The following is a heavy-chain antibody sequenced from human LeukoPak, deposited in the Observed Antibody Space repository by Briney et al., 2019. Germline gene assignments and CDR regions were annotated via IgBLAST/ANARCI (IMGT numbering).Heavy chain of an antibody. Sequence: KTSETLSLTCTVSGGSISGYYWSWIRQPPGKGLEWIGEINHSGSTNYNPSLKSRVTISVDTSKNQFSLKLSSVTAADTAVYYCARGHPAMVTHGAVRFDYWGQGTLVTVSS. D-gene: IGHD5-18*01. V-gene: IGHV4-34*01. CDR3: ARGHPAMVTHGAVRFDY. CDR2: INHSGST. CDR1: GGSISGYY. J-gene: IGHJ4*02.